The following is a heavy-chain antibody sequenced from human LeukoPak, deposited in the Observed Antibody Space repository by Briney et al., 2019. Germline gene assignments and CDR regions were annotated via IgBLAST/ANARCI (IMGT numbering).Heavy chain of an antibody. Sequence: PGGSLRLSCAASGFIFSNYGMHCVRQAPGTGLEWVAVVSHDGRVKFYADSVKGRFTISRDNSKNTLDLQMYSLRAEDTAVYFCAKEPNSYTSGWYFQHWGHGTLVTVSS. J-gene: IGHJ1*01. CDR2: VSHDGRVK. V-gene: IGHV3-30*18. D-gene: IGHD6-25*01. CDR1: GFIFSNYG. CDR3: AKEPNSYTSGWYFQH.